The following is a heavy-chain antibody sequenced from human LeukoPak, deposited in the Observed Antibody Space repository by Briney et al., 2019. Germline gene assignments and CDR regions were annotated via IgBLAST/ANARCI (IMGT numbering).Heavy chain of an antibody. V-gene: IGHV3-9*01. D-gene: IGHD5-18*01. CDR3: AKDFWGYSYGYTGYYYYMDV. J-gene: IGHJ6*03. Sequence: GGSLRLSCAASGFTLDDYAMHWVRQVPGKGLEWVSGISWNGGSIGYADSVKGRFTISRDNAKNSLYLQMNSLRAEDTALYYCAKDFWGYSYGYTGYYYYMDVWGKGTTVTVSS. CDR2: ISWNGGSI. CDR1: GFTLDDYA.